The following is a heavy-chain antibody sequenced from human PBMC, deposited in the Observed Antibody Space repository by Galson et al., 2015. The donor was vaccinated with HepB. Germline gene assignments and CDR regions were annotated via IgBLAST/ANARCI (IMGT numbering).Heavy chain of an antibody. Sequence: SLRLSCAPSGFTLTNHGMHWVRQAPGKGLEWVAVIWHDGNKTIYVDSVRGRFTISRDNSENTVYLQMNSLRAEDTAVYYCARDTKMFTGIDYMDVWGKGTAVTVSS. D-gene: IGHD1-1*01. CDR1: GFTLTNHG. CDR3: ARDTKMFTGIDYMDV. J-gene: IGHJ6*03. CDR2: IWHDGNKT. V-gene: IGHV3-33*01.